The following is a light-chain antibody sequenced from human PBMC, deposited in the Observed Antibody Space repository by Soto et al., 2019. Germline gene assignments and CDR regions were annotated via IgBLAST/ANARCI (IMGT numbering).Light chain of an antibody. Sequence: EIVLTQSTATLSLSPGERATLSCRASQSVSSYLAWYQQKPGQAPRLLIYDASNRATGIPARFSGSASGTDFTLTISSLGPEDFAVYYCQQRSSWPPITFGQVTRLEIK. CDR3: QQRSSWPPIT. CDR2: DAS. V-gene: IGKV3-11*01. CDR1: QSVSSY. J-gene: IGKJ5*01.